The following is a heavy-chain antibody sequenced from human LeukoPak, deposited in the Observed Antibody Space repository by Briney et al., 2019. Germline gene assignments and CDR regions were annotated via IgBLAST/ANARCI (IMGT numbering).Heavy chain of an antibody. CDR3: AARAYSRCDLDH. D-gene: IGHD5-12*01. J-gene: IGHJ4*02. CDR2: VDPEDGET. Sequence: AASVTVSCKVSGYTSTDYYMHWVQEAPGEGLEWTGLVDPEDGETIYAEKFQGRVTITADTSTDTAYMQLMRTRSKAAAVCATAARAYSRCDLDHWGQGTLVTVSS. CDR1: GYTSTDYY. V-gene: IGHV1-69-2*01.